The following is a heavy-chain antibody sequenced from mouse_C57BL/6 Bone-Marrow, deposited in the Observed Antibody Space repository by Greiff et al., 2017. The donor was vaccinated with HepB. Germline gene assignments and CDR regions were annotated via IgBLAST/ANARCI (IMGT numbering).Heavy chain of an antibody. CDR2: INYDGSST. CDR1: GFTFSDYY. Sequence: EVQRVESEGGLVQPGSSMKLSCTASGFTFSDYYMAWVRQVPEKGLEWVANINYDGSSTYYLDSLKSRFIISRDNAKNILYLQMSSLMSEDTATYYCARGGGSTMITTDWYFDVWGTGTTVTVSS. D-gene: IGHD2-4*01. J-gene: IGHJ1*03. V-gene: IGHV5-16*01. CDR3: ARGGGSTMITTDWYFDV.